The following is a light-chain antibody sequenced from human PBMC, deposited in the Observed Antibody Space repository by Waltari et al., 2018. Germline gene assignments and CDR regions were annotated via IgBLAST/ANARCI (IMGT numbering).Light chain of an antibody. CDR3: QQTYSVLYT. CDR1: QSVSNY. Sequence: DIQMTQSPFSLSASVGDSITITCRASQSVSNYLNWYQQKPGKPPKLLIFGSSSLQSAVPSRFSGSGSGTDFTLTISSLQPEDFATYYCQQTYSVLYTFGQGTKLQI. CDR2: GSS. J-gene: IGKJ2*01. V-gene: IGKV1-39*01.